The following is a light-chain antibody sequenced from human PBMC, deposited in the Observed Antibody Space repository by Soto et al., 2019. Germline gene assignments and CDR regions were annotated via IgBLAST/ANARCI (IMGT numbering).Light chain of an antibody. Sequence: QSVLTQPPSASGTPGQRVTISCSGSTSNVGSNTVNWYQQLPGTAPKLLMFSNDQRPSGVPDRFSGSKSDTSGSLAISGLLSEDEADYYCAAWDDSLNGGVFGGGTKLTVL. V-gene: IGLV1-44*01. J-gene: IGLJ3*02. CDR3: AAWDDSLNGGV. CDR2: SND. CDR1: TSNVGSNT.